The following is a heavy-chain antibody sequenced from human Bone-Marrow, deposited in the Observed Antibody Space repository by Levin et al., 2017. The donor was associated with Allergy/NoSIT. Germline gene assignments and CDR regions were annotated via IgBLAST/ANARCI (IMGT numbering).Heavy chain of an antibody. CDR3: AGNAENEIDSSSARDYDYMDV. Sequence: ASVKVSCKASGYTFTSYAMHWVRQAPGQRLEWMGWINAGNGNTKYSQKFQGRVTITRDTSASTAYMELSSLRSEDTAVYYCAGNAENEIDSSSARDYDYMDVWGKGTTVTVSS. D-gene: IGHD6-6*01. J-gene: IGHJ6*03. CDR1: GYTFTSYA. CDR2: INAGNGNT. V-gene: IGHV1-3*01.